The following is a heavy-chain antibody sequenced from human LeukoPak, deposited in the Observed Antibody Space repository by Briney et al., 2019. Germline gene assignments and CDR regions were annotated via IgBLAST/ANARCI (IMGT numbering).Heavy chain of an antibody. Sequence: SETLSLTCAVSGYSISSGYDWGWIRQPPGKGLEWIGSIYHSGSTHYNPSLKSRVTISVDTSKNQFSLKLNSVTAADTAVYYCARNGTNNYFDYWGQGTLVTVSS. J-gene: IGHJ4*02. CDR2: IYHSGST. D-gene: IGHD2-2*01. CDR1: GYSISSGYD. V-gene: IGHV4-38-2*01. CDR3: ARNGTNNYFDY.